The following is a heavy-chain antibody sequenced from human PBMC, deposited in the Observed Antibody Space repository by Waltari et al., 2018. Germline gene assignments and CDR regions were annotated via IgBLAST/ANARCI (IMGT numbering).Heavy chain of an antibody. CDR3: AREDCSSISCTGFDY. J-gene: IGHJ4*02. V-gene: IGHV3-23*01. CDR1: GFTFTHHA. CDR2: ITASAVTT. Sequence: DVQLWESGGGLVQPGGSLRLSCAASGFTFTHHALSWVRPAPGKGLEWVSGITASAVTTSYADSVKGRFTISRDNSKNTLYLQMNSLRADDTAVYYCAREDCSSISCTGFDYWGQGTLVTVSS. D-gene: IGHD2-2*01.